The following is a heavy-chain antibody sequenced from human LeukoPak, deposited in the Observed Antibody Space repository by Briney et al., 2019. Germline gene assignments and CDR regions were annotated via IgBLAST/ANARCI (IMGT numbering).Heavy chain of an antibody. CDR3: ARPVDYYDSSGHSGAFDI. D-gene: IGHD3-22*01. J-gene: IGHJ3*02. V-gene: IGHV4-59*08. CDR2: IYYSGST. CDR1: GGSISSYY. Sequence: PSETLSLTCTVSGGSISSYYWSWIRQPPGKGLEWIGYIYYSGSTNYNPSLKSRVTISVDTSKNQFSLKLSSVTAADTAVYYCARPVDYYDSSGHSGAFDIWGQGSMVTVSS.